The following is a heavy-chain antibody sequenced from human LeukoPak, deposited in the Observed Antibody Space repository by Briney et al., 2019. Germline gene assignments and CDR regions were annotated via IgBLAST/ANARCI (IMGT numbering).Heavy chain of an antibody. CDR2: IWYVGSKK. CDR1: GFTFSSHG. J-gene: IGHJ4*02. Sequence: GRSLRLSCAASGFTFSSHGMHWVRQAPGKGLEGVAVIWYVGSKKLYVDSVKGRFTISRDDSKSTVNLQMNSLTAEDTAVYYCARVNGWSFDYWGQGTLVTVSS. D-gene: IGHD6-19*01. CDR3: ARVNGWSFDY. V-gene: IGHV3-33*01.